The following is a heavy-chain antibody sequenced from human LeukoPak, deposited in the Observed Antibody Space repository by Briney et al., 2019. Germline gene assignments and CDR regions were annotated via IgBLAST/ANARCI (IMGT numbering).Heavy chain of an antibody. J-gene: IGHJ5*02. CDR2: IYTSGST. CDR3: ASLHCSSTSCYNNWFDP. CDR1: GGSISSYY. D-gene: IGHD2-2*02. V-gene: IGHV4-4*07. Sequence: PSETLSLTCTVSGGSISSYYWSWIRQPDGKGLEWIGRIYTSGSTNYNPSLKSRVTMSVDTSKNQFSLKLSSVTAADTAVYYCASLHCSSTSCYNNWFDPWGQGTLVTVSS.